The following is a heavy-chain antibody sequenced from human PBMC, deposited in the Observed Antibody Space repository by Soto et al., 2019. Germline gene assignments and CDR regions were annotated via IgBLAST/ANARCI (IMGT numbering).Heavy chain of an antibody. CDR2: IYHSGST. J-gene: IGHJ6*02. D-gene: IGHD4-17*01. Sequence: SETLSLTCAVSGYSISSGYYWGWIRQPPGKGLEWIGSIYHSGSTCYNPSLKSRVTISVDTSKNQFSLKLSSVTAADTAVYYCAATVTPDYYGMDVWGQGTTVTVSS. V-gene: IGHV4-38-2*01. CDR3: AATVTPDYYGMDV. CDR1: GYSISSGYY.